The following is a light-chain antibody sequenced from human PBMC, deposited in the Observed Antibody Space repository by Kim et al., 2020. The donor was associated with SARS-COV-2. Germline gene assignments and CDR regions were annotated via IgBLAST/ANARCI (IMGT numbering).Light chain of an antibody. CDR1: QNIRDY. J-gene: IGKJ1*01. V-gene: IGKV1-39*01. CDR2: AAS. CDR3: EQSSDVPWT. Sequence: SASVGDRVIIACRASQNIRDYLHWYQQKPGKAPKLLISAASSLQSGVPSRFRGSGYGTDFTLTISSLQPEDFATYYCEQSSDVPWTFGQGTKV.